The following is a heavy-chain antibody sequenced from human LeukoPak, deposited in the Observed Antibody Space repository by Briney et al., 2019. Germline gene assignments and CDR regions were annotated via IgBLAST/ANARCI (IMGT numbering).Heavy chain of an antibody. J-gene: IGHJ4*02. CDR2: VYSGGSI. Sequence: GGSLRLSCAASGFTFSSYAMSWVRQAPGKGLEWVSVVYSGGSIYYADSVKGRFTISRDNSKNTLYLQMNSLRAEDTAMYYCVRSSIWYRVSDLWGQGTLVTVSS. D-gene: IGHD6-13*01. V-gene: IGHV3-66*02. CDR1: GFTFSSYA. CDR3: VRSSIWYRVSDL.